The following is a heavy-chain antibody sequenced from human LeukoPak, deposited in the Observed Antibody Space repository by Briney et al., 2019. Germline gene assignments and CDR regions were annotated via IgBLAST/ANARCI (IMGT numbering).Heavy chain of an antibody. V-gene: IGHV4-39*01. J-gene: IGHJ6*02. CDR3: ARQSSDILTGYYRGPYYYYGMDV. D-gene: IGHD3-9*01. CDR2: IYYSGST. CDR1: GGSISSSNYY. Sequence: SETLSLTCTVSGGSISSSNYYWGWIRQPPGKGLEWIGSIYYSGSTYYNPSLKSGVTISVDTSKNQFSLKLSSVTAADTAVYYCARQSSDILTGYYRGPYYYYGMDVWGQGTMVTVSS.